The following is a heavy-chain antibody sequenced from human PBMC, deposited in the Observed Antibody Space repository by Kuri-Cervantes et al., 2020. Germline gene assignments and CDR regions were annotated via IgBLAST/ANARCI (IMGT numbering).Heavy chain of an antibody. V-gene: IGHV3-23*01. J-gene: IGHJ4*02. D-gene: IGHD3-22*01. CDR3: AKVVGDSSGSWFDY. CDR2: ISGSGGST. Sequence: ETLSLTCAASGFTFSSYAMSWVRQAPGKGLEWVSAISGSGGSTYYADSVKGRFTISRDNSKNTLYLQMNSLRAEDTAVYYCAKVVGDSSGSWFDYWGQGTLVTVSS. CDR1: GFTFSSYA.